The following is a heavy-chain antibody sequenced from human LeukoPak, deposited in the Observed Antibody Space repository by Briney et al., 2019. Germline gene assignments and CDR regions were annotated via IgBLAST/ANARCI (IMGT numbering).Heavy chain of an antibody. D-gene: IGHD7-27*01. CDR3: AKGLGISR. J-gene: IGHJ4*02. Sequence: GGSLRLSCAASGFTFSSYGMHWVRQAPGKGLEWVAVISYDGSNKYYADSVKGRFTISRDNSKNTLYLQMNSLRAEDTAVYYCAKGLGISRWGQGTLVTVSS. CDR1: GFTFSSYG. CDR2: ISYDGSNK. V-gene: IGHV3-30*18.